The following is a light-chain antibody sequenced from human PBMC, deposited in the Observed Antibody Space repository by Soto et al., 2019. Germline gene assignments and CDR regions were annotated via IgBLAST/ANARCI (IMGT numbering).Light chain of an antibody. Sequence: QSVLTQPPSVSGAPGQRVTISYTGSSSNIGAGYDVHWYQQLPGTAPKLLIYGNSNRPSGVPDRFSGSKSGTSASLAITGLQAEDEADYYCSSFAGSNTYIVFGGGTKLTVL. CDR1: SSNIGAGYD. V-gene: IGLV1-40*01. CDR3: SSFAGSNTYIV. J-gene: IGLJ2*01. CDR2: GNS.